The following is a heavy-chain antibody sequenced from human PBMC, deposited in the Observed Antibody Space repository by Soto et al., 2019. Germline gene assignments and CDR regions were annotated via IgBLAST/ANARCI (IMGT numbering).Heavy chain of an antibody. CDR3: TTPDIVVVPAPT. CDR2: IKSKTDGGTT. V-gene: IGHV3-15*01. Sequence: PGGSLRLSCAASGFTFSNAWMSWVRQAPGKGLEWVGRIKSKTDGGTTDYAAPVKGRFTISRDDSKNTLYLQMNSLKTEDTAVYYCTTPDIVVVPAPTWGQGTLVTVSS. CDR1: GFTFSNAW. D-gene: IGHD2-2*01. J-gene: IGHJ5*02.